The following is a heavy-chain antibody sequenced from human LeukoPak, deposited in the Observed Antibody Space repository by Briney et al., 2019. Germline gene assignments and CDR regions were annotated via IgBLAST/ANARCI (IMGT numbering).Heavy chain of an antibody. Sequence: GASVKVSCKASGYTFTSYDINWVRQATGQGLEWMGWMNPNSGNTNYAQKLQGRVTMTTDTSTSTAYMELRSLRSDDTAVYYCARVSATVESFDPWGQGTLVTVSS. D-gene: IGHD4-11*01. J-gene: IGHJ5*02. CDR2: MNPNSGNT. CDR1: GYTFTSYD. CDR3: ARVSATVESFDP. V-gene: IGHV1-18*01.